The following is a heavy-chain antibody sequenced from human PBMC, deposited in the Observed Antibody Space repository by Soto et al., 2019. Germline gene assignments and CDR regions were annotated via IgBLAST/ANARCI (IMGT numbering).Heavy chain of an antibody. CDR1: GGLFSSYP. Sequence: QEQLVQSGAAVKKPGSSVKVSCKASGGLFSSYPISWVRQVPGQGLEWMGGIIPVCQTAYYTQRFQGRVTITADESTNTAYMEMSSLRSEDTAIYYCERGGSGYTWFNDLWGQGTLVTGS. CDR2: IIPVCQTA. V-gene: IGHV1-69*01. D-gene: IGHD3-22*01. CDR3: ERGGSGYTWFNDL. J-gene: IGHJ4*02.